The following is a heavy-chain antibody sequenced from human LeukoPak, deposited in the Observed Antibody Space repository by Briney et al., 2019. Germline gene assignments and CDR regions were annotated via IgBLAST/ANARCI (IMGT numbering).Heavy chain of an antibody. CDR1: GGSFSGYY. J-gene: IGHJ4*02. D-gene: IGHD2-2*02. CDR3: ARGRRVVVVPAAIASRQLVRHYFDY. V-gene: IGHV4-34*01. CDR2: INHSGST. Sequence: SETLPLTCAVYGGSFSGYYWSWIRQPPGKGLEWIGEINHSGSTNYNPSLKSRVTISVDMSKNQFSLKLSSVTAADTAVYYCARGRRVVVVPAAIASRQLVRHYFDYWGQGTLVTVSS.